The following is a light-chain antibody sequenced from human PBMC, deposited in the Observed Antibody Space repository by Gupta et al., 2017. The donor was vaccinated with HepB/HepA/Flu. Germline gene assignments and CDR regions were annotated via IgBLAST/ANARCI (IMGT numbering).Light chain of an antibody. V-gene: IGLV2-14*03. CDR3: NSYTSRSTPYI. J-gene: IGLJ1*01. CDR2: NVS. Sequence: HSVLTQPAPVSGAPGQAITISCTGTSSDVGGYNNVSWFQQHPGKVPRLIVYNVSYRPSGVSNRFSGSKSGNTASLTISGLQAEDEADYYCNSYTSRSTPYIFGTGTRVSVL. CDR1: SSDVGGYNN.